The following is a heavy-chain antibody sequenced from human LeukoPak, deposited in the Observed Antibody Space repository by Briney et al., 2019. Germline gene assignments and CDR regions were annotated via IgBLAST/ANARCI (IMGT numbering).Heavy chain of an antibody. CDR3: ATIYYGSGSYDY. CDR1: GYTFTGYY. V-gene: IGHV1-2*04. J-gene: IGHJ4*02. Sequence: GASVKVSCKASGYTFTGYYMHWVRQAPGQGLEWMGWINPNSGGTNYAQKFQGWVTMTRDTSISTAYMELSSLRSEDTAVYYCATIYYGSGSYDYWGQGTLVTVSS. CDR2: INPNSGGT. D-gene: IGHD3-10*01.